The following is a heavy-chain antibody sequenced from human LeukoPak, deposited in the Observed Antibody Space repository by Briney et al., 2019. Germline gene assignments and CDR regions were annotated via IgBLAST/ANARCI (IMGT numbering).Heavy chain of an antibody. CDR2: IYPGDSDT. CDR3: AITGGLQSAHDAFDI. D-gene: IGHD4-11*01. CDR1: GYSFTSHW. J-gene: IGHJ3*02. Sequence: GESLKISCKGSGYSFTSHWIGWVRQMPGKGLEWMGIIYPGDSDTRYSPSFRGQVTISADKSFNSAYLQWSSLKASDTAMYYCAITGGLQSAHDAFDIWGQGTMVTVSS. V-gene: IGHV5-51*01.